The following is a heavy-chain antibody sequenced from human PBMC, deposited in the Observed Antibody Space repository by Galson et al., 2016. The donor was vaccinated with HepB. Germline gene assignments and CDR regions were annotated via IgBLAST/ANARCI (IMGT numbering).Heavy chain of an antibody. CDR2: ITSTSSTR. CDR3: ARVGRYYDSSSYYFDY. CDR1: GFSFNTYS. J-gene: IGHJ4*02. D-gene: IGHD3-22*01. V-gene: IGHV3-48*04. Sequence: SLRLSCAASGFSFNTYSMNWVRQAPGKGLEWVSYITSTSSTRYYSDSVRRRFSISRDNAKNSLYLQMNSLRAEDTAVYYCARVGRYYDSSSYYFDYWGQGTLVTVSS.